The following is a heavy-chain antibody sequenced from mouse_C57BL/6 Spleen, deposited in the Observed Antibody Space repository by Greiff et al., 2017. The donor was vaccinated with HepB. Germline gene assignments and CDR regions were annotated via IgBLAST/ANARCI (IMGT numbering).Heavy chain of an antibody. V-gene: IGHV1-63*01. CDR3: ALYYDYDDSAMDY. D-gene: IGHD2-4*01. CDR1: GYTFTNYW. J-gene: IGHJ4*01. Sequence: VQLQQSGAELVRPGPSVKMSCKASGYTFTNYWIGWAKQRPGHGLEWIGDIYPGGGYTNYNEKFKGKATLTADNSSSTAYMQLSSLTSEDSSIYYCALYYDYDDSAMDYWGQGTSVTVSS. CDR2: IYPGGGYT.